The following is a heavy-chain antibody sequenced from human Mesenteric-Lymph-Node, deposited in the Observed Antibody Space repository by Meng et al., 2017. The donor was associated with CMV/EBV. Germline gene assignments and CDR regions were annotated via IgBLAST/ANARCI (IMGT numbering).Heavy chain of an antibody. CDR1: GGSVKIEY. V-gene: IGHV4-34*01. Sequence: TCAFYGGSVKIEYWSWIRTPPGKGLEWLGHINHIANTNYNPSLKSRLTMSVDTSKNQFTLNLTSVTAADTAVYYCARGGPHQSGFDFWGQGTLVTVSS. J-gene: IGHJ4*02. CDR3: ARGGPHQSGFDF. CDR2: INHIANT. D-gene: IGHD3-10*01.